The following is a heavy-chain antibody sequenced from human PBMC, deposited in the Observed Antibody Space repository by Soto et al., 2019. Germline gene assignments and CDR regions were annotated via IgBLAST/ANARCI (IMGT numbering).Heavy chain of an antibody. Sequence: EVQLVESGGGLVQPGGSLRLSCAASGFTFSSYSMNWVRQAPGKGLEWVSYISSSSSAIYYADSLRGRFTISRDNAKNSLYLQVSSLRDEDTAVYXCARGVRKWDLLTVPGTLDYWGQGTLVTVSS. V-gene: IGHV3-48*02. CDR2: ISSSSSAI. D-gene: IGHD1-26*01. CDR3: ARGVRKWDLLTVPGTLDY. J-gene: IGHJ4*02. CDR1: GFTFSSYS.